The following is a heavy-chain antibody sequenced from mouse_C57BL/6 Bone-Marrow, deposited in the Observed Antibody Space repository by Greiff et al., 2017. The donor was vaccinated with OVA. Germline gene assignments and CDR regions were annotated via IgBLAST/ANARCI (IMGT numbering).Heavy chain of an antibody. CDR2: ISYSGST. J-gene: IGHJ4*01. V-gene: IGHV3-8*01. D-gene: IGHD1-1*01. CDR1: GYSITSDY. CDR3: ARDGYYGTYAMDY. Sequence: EVKVVESGPGLAKPSQTLSLTCSVTGYSITSDYWHWIRKFPGNKLEYMGYISYSGSTYYNPSLKRRISITRDTSKNQYYLQLNSVTTEDTATYYCARDGYYGTYAMDYGGQGTSVTVSS.